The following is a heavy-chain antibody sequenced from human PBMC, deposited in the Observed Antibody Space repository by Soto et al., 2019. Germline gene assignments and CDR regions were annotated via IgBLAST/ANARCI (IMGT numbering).Heavy chain of an antibody. CDR1: GYSFTSYG. CDR2: IYPGDSDT. D-gene: IGHD3-3*01. J-gene: IGHJ4*02. CDR3: ARHRGLRFLEWSLDY. Sequence: GESLKICWKGAGYSFTSYGIGWVRQMPGKGLEWMGIIYPGDSDTRYSPSFQGQVTISADKSISTAYLQWSSLKASDTAMYYCARHRGLRFLEWSLDYWGQGTLVTVSS. V-gene: IGHV5-51*01.